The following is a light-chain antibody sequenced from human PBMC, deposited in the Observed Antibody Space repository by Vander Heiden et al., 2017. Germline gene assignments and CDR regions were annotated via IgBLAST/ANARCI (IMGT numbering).Light chain of an antibody. CDR1: QSVSSSY. CDR3: QQYGSSPPYT. CDR2: GAS. Sequence: EIVLTQSPGTLSSSPGERATLSCRASQSVSSSYLAWYRQKPGQAPRLLIYGASSRATGIPDRFSGSGSGTDFTLTISRLEPEDFAVYYCQQYGSSPPYTFGQGTKLEIK. V-gene: IGKV3-20*01. J-gene: IGKJ2*01.